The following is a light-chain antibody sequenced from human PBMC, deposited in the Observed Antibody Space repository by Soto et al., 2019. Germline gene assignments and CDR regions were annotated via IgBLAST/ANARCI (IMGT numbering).Light chain of an antibody. CDR3: QQYNSYSSWT. CDR2: KAS. Sequence: DIQMTQCPSTLSASVGDRVTITCRASQSISSWLAWYQQKPGKAPKLLIYKASSLESGVPSRFSGSGSGTEFTLTISSLQPDDFATYYCQQYNSYSSWTFGQGTKVEIK. CDR1: QSISSW. V-gene: IGKV1-5*03. J-gene: IGKJ1*01.